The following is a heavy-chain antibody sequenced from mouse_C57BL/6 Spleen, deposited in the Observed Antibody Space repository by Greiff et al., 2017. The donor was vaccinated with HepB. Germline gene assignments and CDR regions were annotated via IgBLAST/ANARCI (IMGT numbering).Heavy chain of an antibody. CDR3: ARSVYYFDY. Sequence: EVQLQQSGPELVKPGASVKIPCKASGYTFTDYNMDWVKQSPGKSLEWIGDINPNNGGTIYNQKFTGKTTLTVDKSSSTVYMELRSLTSEDTAVYDCARSVYYFDYWGQGTTLTVSS. V-gene: IGHV1-18*01. CDR2: INPNNGGT. CDR1: GYTFTDYN. J-gene: IGHJ2*01.